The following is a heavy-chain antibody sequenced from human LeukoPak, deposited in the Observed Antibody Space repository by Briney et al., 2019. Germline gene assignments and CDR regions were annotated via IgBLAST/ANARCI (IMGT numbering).Heavy chain of an antibody. CDR1: GGSISGYY. Sequence: SETLSLTRTVSGGSISGYYWTWIRQPPGKGLEWIGYMYYSGSTTYNPSLKSRVTLSVDTSKNQFSLKLSSVTAADTAVYYCARDWSQWYFDLWGRGTLVTVSS. V-gene: IGHV4-59*01. J-gene: IGHJ2*01. CDR3: ARDWSQWYFDL. CDR2: MYYSGST.